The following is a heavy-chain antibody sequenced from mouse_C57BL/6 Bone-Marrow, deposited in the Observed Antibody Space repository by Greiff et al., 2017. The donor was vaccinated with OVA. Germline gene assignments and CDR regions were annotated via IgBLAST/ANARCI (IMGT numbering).Heavy chain of an antibody. Sequence: QVQLQQPGAELVKPGASVKMSCKASGYTFTSYWITWVKQRPGQGLEWIGDIYPGSGRTNYNEKFKSKGKLTVDTSSSTAYMQLSILTSEDSAFYYCAKSGITTVEVDFAIDYWGQGTSVTVSS. CDR2: IYPGSGRT. CDR3: AKSGITTVEVDFAIDY. J-gene: IGHJ4*01. D-gene: IGHD1-1*01. V-gene: IGHV1-55*01. CDR1: GYTFTSYW.